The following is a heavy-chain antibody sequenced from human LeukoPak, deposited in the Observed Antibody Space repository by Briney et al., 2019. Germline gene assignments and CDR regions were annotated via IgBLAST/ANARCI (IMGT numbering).Heavy chain of an antibody. Sequence: SETLSLTCTVSGGSISSGDYYWSWIRQPPGKGLEWIGYIYYSGSTYYNPSLKSRVTISVDTSKNQFSLKLGSVTAADTAVYYCARGPTVTSDTAMVDYWGQGTLVTVSS. V-gene: IGHV4-30-4*08. D-gene: IGHD5-18*01. CDR1: GGSISSGDYY. CDR3: ARGPTVTSDTAMVDY. J-gene: IGHJ4*02. CDR2: IYYSGST.